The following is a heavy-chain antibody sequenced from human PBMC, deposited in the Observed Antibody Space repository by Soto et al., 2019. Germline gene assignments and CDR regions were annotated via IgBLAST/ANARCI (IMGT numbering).Heavy chain of an antibody. J-gene: IGHJ3*02. D-gene: IGHD4-17*01. CDR1: GFTFSNYA. CDR3: VREQTSALDI. Sequence: QVQLVESGGGVVQPGRSLRLSCAASGFTFSNYAMHWVRQAPGKGLEWVAVISYDGSNKYYADSVKGRFTISRDNSKNTLHLQMNSLRAEDTAVYYCVREQTSALDIWGQGTMVTVSS. V-gene: IGHV3-30-3*01. CDR2: ISYDGSNK.